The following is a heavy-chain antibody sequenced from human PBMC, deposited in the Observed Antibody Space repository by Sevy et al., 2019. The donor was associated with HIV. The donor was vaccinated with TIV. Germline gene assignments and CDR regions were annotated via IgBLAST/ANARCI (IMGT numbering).Heavy chain of an antibody. J-gene: IGHJ4*02. V-gene: IGHV4-39*01. Sequence: SETLSLTCTVSGASISSSGYYWGWIRQPPGKGLEWIASIRYSGSTYYNPSLRSRVTISADASKKKFSLKLNSVTAADTAVYYCAGPRLTYNSGWSYYDHWGQGTVVTVSS. CDR3: AGPRLTYNSGWSYYDH. CDR1: GASISSSGYY. D-gene: IGHD6-19*01. CDR2: IRYSGST.